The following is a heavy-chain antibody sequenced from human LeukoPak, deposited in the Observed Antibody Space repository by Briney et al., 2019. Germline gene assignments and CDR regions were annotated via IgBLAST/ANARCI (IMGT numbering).Heavy chain of an antibody. CDR2: INWNGGST. Sequence: GGSLRLSCAASGFTFSNAWMSWVRQAPGKGLEWVSGINWNGGSTGYADSVQGRFTISRDNAKNSLYLQMNSLRVEDTALYYCARKSQGYNYDVWYFDYWGQGTLVTVSS. CDR1: GFTFSNAW. J-gene: IGHJ4*02. V-gene: IGHV3-20*04. CDR3: ARKSQGYNYDVWYFDY. D-gene: IGHD5-18*01.